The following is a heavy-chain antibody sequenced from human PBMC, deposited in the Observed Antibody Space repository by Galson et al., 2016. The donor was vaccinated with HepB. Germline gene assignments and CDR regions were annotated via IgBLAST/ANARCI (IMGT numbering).Heavy chain of an antibody. CDR1: GSISSSSYY. J-gene: IGHJ4*01. CDR3: ARRVAVAGIYYFDY. CDR2: IYYSGST. Sequence: GSISSSSYYWGWIRQPPGKGLEWIGSIYYSGSTYYNPSLKSRVTISVDTSKNQFSLKLSSVTAADTAVYYCARRVAVAGIYYFDYWGRGTLVTVSS. V-gene: IGHV4-39*01. D-gene: IGHD6-19*01.